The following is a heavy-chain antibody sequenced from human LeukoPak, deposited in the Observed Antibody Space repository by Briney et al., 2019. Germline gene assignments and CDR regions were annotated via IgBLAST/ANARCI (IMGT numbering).Heavy chain of an antibody. V-gene: IGHV4-59*11. J-gene: IGHJ4*02. D-gene: IGHD3-9*01. Sequence: SETLSLICTVSGGSLSSHFWSWIRQPPGKGLEWIGYIYYSGSTNYKPSLKSRVTISVDTSKNQFSLKLSAVTAADTAVYYCARDFGVLRYFDLLPGFDYWSQRTLVTVSS. CDR2: IYYSGST. CDR1: GGSLSSHF. CDR3: ARDFGVLRYFDLLPGFDY.